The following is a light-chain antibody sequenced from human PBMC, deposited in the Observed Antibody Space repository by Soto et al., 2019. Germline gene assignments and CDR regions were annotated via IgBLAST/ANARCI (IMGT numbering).Light chain of an antibody. J-gene: IGKJ1*01. CDR2: GAS. Sequence: EIVLTQSPGTLSLSPGERSTLSCSASQSVSSSYLAWYQQKPGQAPRLLIYGASSRATGIPGRFSGSGSGTDFTLTISRLEPEDFAVYYCQQYGSSPQTFGQGTMVDIK. V-gene: IGKV3-20*01. CDR3: QQYGSSPQT. CDR1: QSVSSSY.